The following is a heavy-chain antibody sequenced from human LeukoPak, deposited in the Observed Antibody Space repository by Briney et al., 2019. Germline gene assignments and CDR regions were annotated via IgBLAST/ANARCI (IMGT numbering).Heavy chain of an antibody. V-gene: IGHV3-74*01. CDR2: VRSDVSST. Sequence: GGSLRLSWAAAGSAVSRYWMHWVRQAPGEGLGWVSRVRSDVSSTSYADSVKARSTITKENAKTTLYLQMNSLRPEDTAVYYCTRDQIYCSGGYCYFEHWGQGTLATASS. CDR1: GSAVSRYW. D-gene: IGHD2-15*01. J-gene: IGHJ4*02. CDR3: TRDQIYCSGGYCYFEH.